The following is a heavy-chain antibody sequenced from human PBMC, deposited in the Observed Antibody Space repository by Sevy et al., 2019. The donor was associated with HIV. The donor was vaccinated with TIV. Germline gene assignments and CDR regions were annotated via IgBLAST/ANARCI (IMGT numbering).Heavy chain of an antibody. D-gene: IGHD4-17*01. CDR1: GFTLSDYY. Sequence: GGSLRLSCAASGFTLSDYYMSWIRQAPGKGLEWVSYISGSDNTKYYADSVKGRSTISRDNAKNSLYLQMNSLRAEDTAVYYCARDHVKDGDLGDYYYFAMDVWGQGTTVTVSS. V-gene: IGHV3-11*01. J-gene: IGHJ6*02. CDR3: ARDHVKDGDLGDYYYFAMDV. CDR2: ISGSDNTK.